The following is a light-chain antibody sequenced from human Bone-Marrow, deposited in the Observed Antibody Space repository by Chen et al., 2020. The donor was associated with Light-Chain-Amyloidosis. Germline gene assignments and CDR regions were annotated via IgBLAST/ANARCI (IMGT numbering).Light chain of an antibody. CDR3: CSYAGSYSYV. J-gene: IGLJ1*01. CDR1: IDDVGGYDY. CDR2: NVS. Sequence: QSALTQPRSVSGSPVQSVTISCPGTIDDVGGYDYVSWYQQHPGKAPKLMISNVSERPSGVPDRFSGSKSGNTASLTISGLQAEDEADYYCCSYAGSYSYVFGIGTKVTVL. V-gene: IGLV2-11*01.